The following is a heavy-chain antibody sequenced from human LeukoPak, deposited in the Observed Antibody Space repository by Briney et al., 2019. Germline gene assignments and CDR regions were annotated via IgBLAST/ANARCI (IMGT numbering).Heavy chain of an antibody. Sequence: SGTLSLTCTVSGGSISSSDFYWGWLRQPPGKGLEWIGTIYYSGSSPYNPSLKSRVTMSVATSKNQFSLKLSSVTAADTAVYYCARLDGSRFDYWGQGTLVTVSS. CDR2: IYYSGSS. J-gene: IGHJ4*02. V-gene: IGHV4-39*01. D-gene: IGHD3/OR15-3a*01. CDR3: ARLDGSRFDY. CDR1: GGSISSSDFY.